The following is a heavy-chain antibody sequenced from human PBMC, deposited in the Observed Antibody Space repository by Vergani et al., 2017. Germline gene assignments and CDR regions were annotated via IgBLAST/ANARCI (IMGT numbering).Heavy chain of an antibody. CDR1: GFDFSSYI. CDR3: ARQYSSTSGRAFDF. D-gene: IGHD2-2*01. CDR2: VSTGTKSQ. J-gene: IGHJ3*01. V-gene: IGHV3-48*01. Sequence: QLGESGGGWVQPGGSLRLSCVVSGFDFSSYIMNWVRQAPGKGLEWVSFVSTGTKSQSYAESLKGRFTISRDSAKNSLYLQMDSLRAEDTAVYYCARQYSSTSGRAFDFWGQGTKVTVSS.